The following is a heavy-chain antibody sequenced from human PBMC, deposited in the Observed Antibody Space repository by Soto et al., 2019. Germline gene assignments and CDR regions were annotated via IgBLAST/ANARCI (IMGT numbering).Heavy chain of an antibody. CDR3: ARDLGSGSYLSPGLFDY. CDR2: IYYSGST. Sequence: PSETLSLTCTVSGGSISSGGYYWSWIRQHPGKGLEWIGYIYYSGSTYYNPSLKSRVTISVDTSKNQFSLKLSSVTAADTAVYYCARDLGSGSYLSPGLFDYWGQGTLVTVSS. V-gene: IGHV4-31*03. J-gene: IGHJ4*02. CDR1: GGSISSGGYY. D-gene: IGHD3-10*01.